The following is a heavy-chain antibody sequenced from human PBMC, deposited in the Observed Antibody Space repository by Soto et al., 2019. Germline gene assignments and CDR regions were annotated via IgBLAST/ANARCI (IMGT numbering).Heavy chain of an antibody. Sequence: QVQVVESGGGVVKPGRSLRLSCAASGFTFSSYAMHWVRQAPGKGLEWVTVISYDGSNKYYADSLKGRFTICKHISKNPLYLQMNSLRAEDTAVYYCARCSSGYYYAYWGQGTLVTVSS. CDR3: ARCSSGYYYAY. V-gene: IGHV3-30-3*01. CDR1: GFTFSSYA. CDR2: ISYDGSNK. D-gene: IGHD3-22*01. J-gene: IGHJ4*02.